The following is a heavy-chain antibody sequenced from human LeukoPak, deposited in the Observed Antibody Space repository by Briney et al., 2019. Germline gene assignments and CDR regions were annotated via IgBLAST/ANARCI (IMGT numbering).Heavy chain of an antibody. Sequence: PGGSLRLSCAASGFTFSSYAMHWVRKAPGKGLEWVAVISYDGSNKYYADSVKGRFTISRDNSKNTLYLQMNSLRAEDTAVYYCATEVRKGDGYTAYAVPGAFDIWGQGTMVTVSS. J-gene: IGHJ3*02. CDR3: ATEVRKGDGYTAYAVPGAFDI. CDR1: GFTFSSYA. D-gene: IGHD5-24*01. V-gene: IGHV3-30-3*01. CDR2: ISYDGSNK.